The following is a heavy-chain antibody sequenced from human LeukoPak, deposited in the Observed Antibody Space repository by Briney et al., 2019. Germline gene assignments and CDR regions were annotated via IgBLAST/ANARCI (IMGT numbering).Heavy chain of an antibody. CDR1: GFTLSSNY. Sequence: GGSLSLSCAASGFTLSSNYMSGVRQAPGKGRDWVSVIYSGGSTYYADSVKSRFTISRENSKNTLYLQMNSLRAEDTAVYYCARGSGSYYWFDYWGQGTLATV. D-gene: IGHD1-26*01. CDR2: IYSGGST. CDR3: ARGSGSYYWFDY. J-gene: IGHJ4*02. V-gene: IGHV3-53*01.